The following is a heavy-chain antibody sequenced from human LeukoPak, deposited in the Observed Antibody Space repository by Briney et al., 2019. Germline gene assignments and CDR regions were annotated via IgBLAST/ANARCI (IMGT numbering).Heavy chain of an antibody. CDR1: GFTFSSYA. Sequence: GGSLRLSCAASGFTFSSYAMSWVRQAPGKGLEWVSAISGSGGSTYYADSVKGRFTISRDNSKNTLYLQMNSLRAEDTAVYYCARKGSGASYYMDVWGKGTTVTVSS. CDR2: ISGSGGST. J-gene: IGHJ6*03. V-gene: IGHV3-23*01. CDR3: ARKGSGASYYMDV. D-gene: IGHD1-26*01.